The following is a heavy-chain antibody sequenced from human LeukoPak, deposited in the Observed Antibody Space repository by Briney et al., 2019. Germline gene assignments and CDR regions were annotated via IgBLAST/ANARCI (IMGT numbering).Heavy chain of an antibody. V-gene: IGHV3-49*04. CDR1: GVTFGDYA. D-gene: IGHD2-8*02. Sequence: GGSLRLSCTASGVTFGDYATSWVRQAPGKGLEWVGFIRSKAYGGTTEYAASVKGRFTISRDDSKSIAYLQMNSLKTEDTAVYYCTRVYWYYYYYGMDVWGQGTTVTVSS. CDR2: IRSKAYGGTT. J-gene: IGHJ6*02. CDR3: TRVYWYYYYYGMDV.